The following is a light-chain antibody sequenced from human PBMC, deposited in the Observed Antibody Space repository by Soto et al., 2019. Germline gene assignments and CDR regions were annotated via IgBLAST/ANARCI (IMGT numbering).Light chain of an antibody. V-gene: IGKV3-15*01. Sequence: EVVMTQSPATLSVSPGERVTFSCRASQSVTTNLAWYQHKPGQSPRLLISDASTVASGIPPRFSGSGSGTEFTLPIDRLQSADFAVYYCQQYDRWPVTFGGGTKVDIK. CDR3: QQYDRWPVT. CDR2: DAS. J-gene: IGKJ4*01. CDR1: QSVTTN.